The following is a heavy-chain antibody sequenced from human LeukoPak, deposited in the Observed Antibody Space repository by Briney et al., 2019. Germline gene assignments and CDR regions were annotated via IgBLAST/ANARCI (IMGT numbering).Heavy chain of an antibody. J-gene: IGHJ4*02. D-gene: IGHD5-18*01. V-gene: IGHV3-23*01. CDR2: ISGSGDST. CDR1: GFTFSTYA. CDR3: ARARGYSYAAKDY. Sequence: PGGSLRLSCAASGFTFSTYAVNWVRQAPGKGLEWVSTISGSGDSTYYADSVKGRFTISRDNSKDTLYLQMSSVRVDDTAVYYCARARGYSYAAKDYWGQGTLVTVSS.